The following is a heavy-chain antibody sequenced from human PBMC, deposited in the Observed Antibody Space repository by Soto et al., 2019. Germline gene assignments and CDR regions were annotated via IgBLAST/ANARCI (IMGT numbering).Heavy chain of an antibody. D-gene: IGHD5-12*01. J-gene: IGHJ4*02. CDR1: GGSFSNFV. CDR2: IIPNFGTT. Sequence: QVQLVQSGAEVKKPGSSVKVSCKVSGGSFSNFVISCVRQAPGQGLEWMGGIIPNFGTTNYAQKFQGKVTITADETTRTAYLELSGLTSEDTFVYYCARDVGGEATIRYWGQGTLVTVTS. CDR3: ARDVGGEATIRY. V-gene: IGHV1-69*01.